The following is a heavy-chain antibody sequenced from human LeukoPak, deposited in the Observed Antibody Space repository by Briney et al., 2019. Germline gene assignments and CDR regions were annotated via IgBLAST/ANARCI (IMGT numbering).Heavy chain of an antibody. CDR3: ARGGYDAFDI. V-gene: IGHV4-59*01. J-gene: IGHJ3*02. CDR2: IYYSGTT. Sequence: KPSETLSLTCTVSGGSIISDYWSWIRQPPGKGLEWIGYIYYSGTTNYNPSLTSRVTISVDTSKNQFSLKLNSVTAADTAVYYCARGGYDAFDIWGQGTMVTVSS. D-gene: IGHD3-22*01. CDR1: GGSIISDY.